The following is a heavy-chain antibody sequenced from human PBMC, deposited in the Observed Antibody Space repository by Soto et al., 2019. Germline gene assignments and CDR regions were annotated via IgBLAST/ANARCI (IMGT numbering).Heavy chain of an antibody. CDR3: AKDSGYNFYDVYDYYYGMDV. D-gene: IGHD5-12*01. Sequence: GALRLSCAASGFTFSDYYMSWIRQAPGKGLEWVSYISSSGSTIYYADSVKGRFTISRDNAKNSLYLQMNSLRAEDTAVYYCAKDSGYNFYDVYDYYYGMDVWGQGTTVTVSS. V-gene: IGHV3-11*01. CDR2: ISSSGSTI. J-gene: IGHJ6*02. CDR1: GFTFSDYY.